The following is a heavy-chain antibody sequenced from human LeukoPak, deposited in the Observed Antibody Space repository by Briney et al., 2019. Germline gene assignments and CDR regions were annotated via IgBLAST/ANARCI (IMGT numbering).Heavy chain of an antibody. CDR3: AKGRSGSSSWYDLSYYYYYGMDV. D-gene: IGHD6-13*01. Sequence: PGRSLRLSCAASGFTFSSYGMHWVRQAPGKGLEWVAVISYDGSNKYYADSVKGRFTISRDNSKNTLYLQMNSLRAEDTAVYYCAKGRSGSSSWYDLSYYYYYGMDVWGQGTTVTVSS. CDR1: GFTFSSYG. CDR2: ISYDGSNK. J-gene: IGHJ6*02. V-gene: IGHV3-30*18.